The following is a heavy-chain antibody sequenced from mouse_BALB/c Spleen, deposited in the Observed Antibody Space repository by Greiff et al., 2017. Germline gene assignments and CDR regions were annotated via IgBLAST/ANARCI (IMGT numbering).Heavy chain of an antibody. Sequence: VMLVESGPGLVAPSQSLSITCTVSGFSLTSYGVHWVRQPPGKGLEWLGVIWAGGSTNYNSALMSRLSISKDNSKSQVFLKMNSLQTDDTAMYYCASQGDYYYAMDYWGQGTSVTVSS. V-gene: IGHV2-9*02. J-gene: IGHJ4*01. CDR2: IWAGGST. CDR1: GFSLTSYG. CDR3: ASQGDYYYAMDY.